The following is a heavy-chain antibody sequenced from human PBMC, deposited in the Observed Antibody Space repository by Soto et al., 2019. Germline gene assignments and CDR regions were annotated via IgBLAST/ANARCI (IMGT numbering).Heavy chain of an antibody. V-gene: IGHV3-30*18. J-gene: IGHJ6*02. CDR2: ISYEGSNR. D-gene: IGHD4-17*01. CDR1: GFRFSGYA. CDR3: AKDYGDYNFNYGMDV. Sequence: PGGSRRLSGAASGFRFSGYAMHWVRHAPGKGLEWVAVISYEGSNRFYADSVKGRFTVSRDNSKNMVYLQMNSLRGEDTAVFYCAKDYGDYNFNYGMDVWGQGTTVTVSS.